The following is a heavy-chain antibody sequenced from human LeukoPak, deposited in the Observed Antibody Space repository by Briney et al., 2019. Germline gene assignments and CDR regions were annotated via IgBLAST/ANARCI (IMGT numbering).Heavy chain of an antibody. V-gene: IGHV3-48*04. Sequence: GGSLRLSCAASGFSVSSYSMNWVRQAPGKGLEWVSYISSSSSTIYYADSVKGRFTISRDNAKNSLYLQMNSLRAEDTAVYYCAKDRCSGGSCLPFDYWGQGTLVTVS. D-gene: IGHD2-15*01. CDR2: ISSSSSTI. CDR1: GFSVSSYS. CDR3: AKDRCSGGSCLPFDY. J-gene: IGHJ4*02.